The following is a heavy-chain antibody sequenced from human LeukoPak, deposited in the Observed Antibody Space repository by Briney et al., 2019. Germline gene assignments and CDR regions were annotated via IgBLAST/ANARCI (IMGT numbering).Heavy chain of an antibody. CDR1: GFTFSSYE. Sequence: GGSLRLSCAASGFTFSSYEMNSVRQAPGKGLEWVSYISSIGSTIYYADSVKGRFTISRDNAKNSLYLQMNSLRAEDTAVYYCAELGITMIGGVWGKGPTVTISS. D-gene: IGHD3-10*02. CDR2: ISSIGSTI. V-gene: IGHV3-48*03. CDR3: AELGITMIGGV. J-gene: IGHJ6*04.